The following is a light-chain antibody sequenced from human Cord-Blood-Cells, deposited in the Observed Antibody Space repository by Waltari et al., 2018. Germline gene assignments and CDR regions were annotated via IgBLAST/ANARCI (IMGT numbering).Light chain of an antibody. V-gene: IGLV3-1*01. CDR1: KLGDKY. J-gene: IGLJ3*02. Sequence: SYELTQPPSVSVSPGQTASITCSGDKLGDKYACWYQQKPGQSPVLVIYQDSKRPSGIPERFSGSNSGNKAALTITGAQADDESDYYCVLYMGSGMVFGGGTKLTVL. CDR2: QDS. CDR3: VLYMGSGMV.